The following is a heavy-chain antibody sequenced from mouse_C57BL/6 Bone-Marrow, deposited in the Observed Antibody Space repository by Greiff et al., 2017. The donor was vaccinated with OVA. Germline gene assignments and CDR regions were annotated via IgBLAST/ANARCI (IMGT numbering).Heavy chain of an antibody. J-gene: IGHJ4*01. D-gene: IGHD2-5*01. CDR3: ARWGSNYRVYYYAMDY. CDR1: GYTFTNYW. Sequence: VMLVESGAELVRPGTSVKMSCKASGYTFTNYWIGWAKQRPGHGLEWIGDIYPGGGYTNYNEKFKGKATLTADKSSSTAYMQFSSLTSEDSAIYYCARWGSNYRVYYYAMDYWGQGTSVTVSS. CDR2: IYPGGGYT. V-gene: IGHV1-63*01.